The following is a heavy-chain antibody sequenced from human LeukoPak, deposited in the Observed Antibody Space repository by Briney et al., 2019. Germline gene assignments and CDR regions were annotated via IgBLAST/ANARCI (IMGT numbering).Heavy chain of an antibody. J-gene: IGHJ5*02. CDR3: ARVGSGTWFDT. D-gene: IGHD3-16*01. CDR1: GGSISSYY. CDR2: IYYSGST. Sequence: SETLSLTCTVSGGSISSYYWSWIRQPPGKGLEWIGYIYYSGSTNYNPSLKSRATISVDTSKNQFSLKLRSVTAADTAVYYCARVGSGTWFDTWGQGTLVTVSS. V-gene: IGHV4-59*01.